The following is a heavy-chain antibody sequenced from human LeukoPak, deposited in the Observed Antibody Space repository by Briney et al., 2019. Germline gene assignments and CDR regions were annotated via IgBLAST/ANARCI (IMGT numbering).Heavy chain of an antibody. CDR1: GYSFTSYW. V-gene: IGHV5-51*01. D-gene: IGHD6-13*01. CDR2: IYPGDSDT. Sequence: GESLKISCKGSGYSFTSYWIGWVRQMPGKGLEWMGIIYPGDSDTRYSPSFQGQVTISADKSISTAYPQWSSLKASDTAMYYCATDSSSWSGGYYYYGMDVWGQGTTVTVSS. J-gene: IGHJ6*02. CDR3: ATDSSSWSGGYYYYGMDV.